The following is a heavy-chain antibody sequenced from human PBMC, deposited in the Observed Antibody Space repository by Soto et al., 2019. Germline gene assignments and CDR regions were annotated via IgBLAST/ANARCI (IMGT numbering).Heavy chain of an antibody. Sequence: QVQVVQSGAEVKKPGASVKVSCKASGYTFTSYGISWVRQAPGQGLEWMGWISAYNGNTNYAQKLQGRVTMTTDTSTSTAYMELRSLRSDDTDVYYCARGRWYGDSTTGVGWFDPWGQGTLVTVSS. CDR3: ARGRWYGDSTTGVGWFDP. CDR2: ISAYNGNT. CDR1: GYTFTSYG. J-gene: IGHJ5*02. D-gene: IGHD4-17*01. V-gene: IGHV1-18*01.